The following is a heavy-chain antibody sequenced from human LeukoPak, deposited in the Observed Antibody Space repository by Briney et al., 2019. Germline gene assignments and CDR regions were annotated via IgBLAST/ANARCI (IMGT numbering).Heavy chain of an antibody. V-gene: IGHV4-38-2*01. J-gene: IGHJ4*02. D-gene: IGHD1-1*01. CDR1: GYSISSGYY. CDR2: IYHSGST. Sequence: PSETLSLTCAVSGYSISSGYYWGWIRQPPGKGLAWIGSIYHSGSTYYNPSLKSRVTISVDTSKNQFSLKLSSVTAADTAVYYCARLPWVEGYYFDYWGQGTLVTVSS. CDR3: ARLPWVEGYYFDY.